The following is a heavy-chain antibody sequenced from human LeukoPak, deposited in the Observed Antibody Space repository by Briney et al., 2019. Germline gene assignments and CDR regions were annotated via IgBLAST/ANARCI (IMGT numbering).Heavy chain of an antibody. J-gene: IGHJ4*02. D-gene: IGHD2-2*01. CDR2: ISISGSVI. CDR3: ARVTYQLPSPPDY. CDR1: GFTFSDYY. V-gene: IGHV3-11*01. Sequence: GSLRLSCAASGFTFSDYYMTWIRQGPGKGLELVAYISISGSVIYYADSVKGRFAISRDNAKSSLYLQMNTLRAEDTAVYYCARVTYQLPSPPDYWGQGTLVTVSS.